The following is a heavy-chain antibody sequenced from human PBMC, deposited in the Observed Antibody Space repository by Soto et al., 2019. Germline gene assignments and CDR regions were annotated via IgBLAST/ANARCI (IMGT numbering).Heavy chain of an antibody. CDR1: GDSVSSNIAA. CDR3: AVGRGLRFLEWLPLH. D-gene: IGHD3-3*01. V-gene: IGHV6-1*01. CDR2: TYYRSRWYN. J-gene: IGHJ4*02. Sequence: TLSLTYVISGDSVSSNIAAWNWIRQSPSRGLEWLGRTYYRSRWYNDYAVSVRSRITVNADTSKNQFSLHLNSVTPEDTAVYYCAVGRGLRFLEWLPLHWGQGTLVTVSS.